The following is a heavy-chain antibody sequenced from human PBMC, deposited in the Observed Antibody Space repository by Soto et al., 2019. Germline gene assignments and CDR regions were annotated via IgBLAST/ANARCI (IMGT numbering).Heavy chain of an antibody. CDR3: ACFSYYYIFTGYRIDAFDI. CDR2: IYYSGST. Sequence: QVQLQESGPGLVKPSQTLSLTCTVSGGSISSGGYYWSWIRQHPGKGLEWIGYIYYSGSTYYNPSLKSRVTISVDTSKNQFSLKLSSVTAADTAVYYCACFSYYYIFTGYRIDAFDIWGQVTMVTVSS. D-gene: IGHD3-9*01. V-gene: IGHV4-31*03. J-gene: IGHJ3*02. CDR1: GGSISSGGYY.